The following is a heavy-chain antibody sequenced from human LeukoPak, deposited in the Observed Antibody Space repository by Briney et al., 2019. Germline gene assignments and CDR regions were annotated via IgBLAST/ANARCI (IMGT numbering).Heavy chain of an antibody. CDR3: ASEVRYCSGGSCLCDL. CDR2: IIPIFGTA. J-gene: IGHJ5*02. CDR1: GGTFSSYA. D-gene: IGHD2-15*01. Sequence: SVKVSCKASGGTFSSYAISWVRQAPGQGLEWMGGIIPIFGTANYAQKFQGRVTITTDESTSTAYMELSSLRSEDTAVYYCASEVRYCSGGSCLCDLWGQGTLVTVSS. V-gene: IGHV1-69*05.